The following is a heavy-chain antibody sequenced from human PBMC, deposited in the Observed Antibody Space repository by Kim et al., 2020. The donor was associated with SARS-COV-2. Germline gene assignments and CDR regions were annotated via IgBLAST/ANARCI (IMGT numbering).Heavy chain of an antibody. CDR2: IYYSGST. CDR1: GGSISSGGYY. D-gene: IGHD3-9*01. J-gene: IGHJ6*02. V-gene: IGHV4-31*03. Sequence: SETLSLTCTVSGGSISSGGYYWSWIRQHPGKGLEWIGYIYYSGSTYYNPSLKSRVTISVDTSKNQFSLKLSSVTAADTAVYYCARGGVLRYFDLDYYYYGMDVWGQGTTVTV. CDR3: ARGGVLRYFDLDYYYYGMDV.